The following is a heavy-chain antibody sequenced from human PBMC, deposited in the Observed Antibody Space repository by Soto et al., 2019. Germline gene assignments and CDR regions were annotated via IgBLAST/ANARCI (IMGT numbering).Heavy chain of an antibody. Sequence: SETLSLTCAVSGGSFSGYYWSWIRQPPGKGLEWIGEINHSGSTNYNPSLKSRVTISVDTSKNQFSLKLSSVTAADTAVYYCARKRIAAASPIKDGMDVWGQGTTVTVSS. J-gene: IGHJ6*02. V-gene: IGHV4-34*01. CDR2: INHSGST. D-gene: IGHD6-13*01. CDR3: ARKRIAAASPIKDGMDV. CDR1: GGSFSGYY.